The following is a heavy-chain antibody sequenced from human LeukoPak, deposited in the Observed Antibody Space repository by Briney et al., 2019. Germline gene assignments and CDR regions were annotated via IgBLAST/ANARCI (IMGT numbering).Heavy chain of an antibody. CDR3: ARHTRLWYFDY. V-gene: IGHV4-39*01. J-gene: IGHJ4*02. D-gene: IGHD2-21*01. Sequence: NPSETLSLTCTVSGGSISSSSYYWGWIRQPPGKGLEWIGSIYYSGSTYYNPSLKSRVTISVDTSKNQFSLKLSSVTAADTAVYYCARHTRLWYFDYWGQGTLVTVSS. CDR1: GGSISSSSYY. CDR2: IYYSGST.